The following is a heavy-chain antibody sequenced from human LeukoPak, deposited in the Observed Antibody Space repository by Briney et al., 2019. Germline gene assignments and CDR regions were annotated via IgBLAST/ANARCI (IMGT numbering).Heavy chain of an antibody. CDR2: IYTSGST. V-gene: IGHV4-61*02. CDR1: GGSISSGSYY. J-gene: IGHJ3*02. CDR3: ARGVVPAAIGAFDI. D-gene: IGHD2-2*01. Sequence: SETLSLTCTVSGGSISSGSYYWSWLRQPAGTGLEWIGRIYTSGSTNYNPSLKSRVTISVDTSKNQFSLKLSSVTAADTAVYYCARGVVPAAIGAFDIWGQGTMVTVSS.